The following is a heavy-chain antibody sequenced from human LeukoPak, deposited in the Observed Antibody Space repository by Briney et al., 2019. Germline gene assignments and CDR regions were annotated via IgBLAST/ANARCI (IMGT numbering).Heavy chain of an antibody. CDR1: GFTFSTYT. CDR2: VSSSSSYI. CDR3: AKVAYDYVWGSYRYYPPYFDY. D-gene: IGHD3-16*02. J-gene: IGHJ4*02. Sequence: GGSLRLSCAVSGFTFSTYTMNWVRQAPGKGLEWVSSVSSSSSYIYYADSVKGRFTISRDNSKNTLYLQMNSLRAEDTAVYYCAKVAYDYVWGSYRYYPPYFDYWGQGTLVTVSS. V-gene: IGHV3-21*04.